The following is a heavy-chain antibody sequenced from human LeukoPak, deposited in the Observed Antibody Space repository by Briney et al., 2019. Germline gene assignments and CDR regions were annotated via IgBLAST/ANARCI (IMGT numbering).Heavy chain of an antibody. CDR2: IYYSGST. Sequence: SETLSLTCAISGGSISVTPYYWGWIRQPPGKELEWIGSIYYSGSTYYNPSLKSRLTISVDTSKNQFSLKLTSVTAVDTAVYYCARASTIFGHFAYWGRGTLVTVSS. D-gene: IGHD3-3*01. V-gene: IGHV4-39*07. CDR1: GGSISVTPYY. CDR3: ARASTIFGHFAY. J-gene: IGHJ4*02.